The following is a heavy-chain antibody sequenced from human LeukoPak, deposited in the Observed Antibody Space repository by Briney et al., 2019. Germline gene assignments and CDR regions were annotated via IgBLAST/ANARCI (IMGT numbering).Heavy chain of an antibody. J-gene: IGHJ4*02. CDR2: IRPDATIT. V-gene: IGHV3-74*01. D-gene: IGHD2-2*01. CDR3: ARGFSATRCPADY. Sequence: PGGSLRPSCAPSGFTFSTYWLHWVRQAPGEGLVWVSQIRPDATITRYAEFVKGRFTISRDNSENTLHLQINSVKVEDTAVYHCARGFSATRCPADYWGQGSLVTVSS. CDR1: GFTFSTYW.